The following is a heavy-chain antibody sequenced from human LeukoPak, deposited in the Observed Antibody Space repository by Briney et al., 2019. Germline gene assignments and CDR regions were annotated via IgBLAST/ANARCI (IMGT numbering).Heavy chain of an antibody. CDR2: INPNSGGT. CDR3: ARGGEYSSSWPWAFDI. CDR1: GYTFTGYY. Sequence: ASVKVSCKASGYTFTGYYMHWVRQAPGQGLEWMGWINPNSGGTNYAQKFQGWVTMTRDTSISTAYMELSRLRSDNTAVYYCARGGEYSSSWPWAFDIWGQGTMVTVSS. J-gene: IGHJ3*02. D-gene: IGHD6-13*01. V-gene: IGHV1-2*04.